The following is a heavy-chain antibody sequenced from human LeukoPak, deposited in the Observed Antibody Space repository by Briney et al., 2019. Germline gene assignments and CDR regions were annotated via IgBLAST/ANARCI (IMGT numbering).Heavy chain of an antibody. V-gene: IGHV3-30*03. Sequence: GGSLRLSCAASGFTFSTYGMHWVRQAPGKGLEWVAVISYDGSNEYYADSVKGRFTISRDNSKNTLYLQMSSLRAEDTAVYYCAAQRTVNQGPRHYYGMDVWGQGTTVTVSS. CDR2: ISYDGSNE. D-gene: IGHD6-6*01. J-gene: IGHJ6*02. CDR1: GFTFSTYG. CDR3: AAQRTVNQGPRHYYGMDV.